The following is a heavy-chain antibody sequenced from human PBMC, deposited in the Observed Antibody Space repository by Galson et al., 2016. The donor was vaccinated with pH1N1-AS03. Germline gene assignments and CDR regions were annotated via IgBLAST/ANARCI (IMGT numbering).Heavy chain of an antibody. J-gene: IGHJ6*02. V-gene: IGHV3-74*01. CDR2: ITSDGSSI. CDR1: GFIFSSDW. CDR3: ARAMYTSGWYGMDV. Sequence: SLRLSCAASGFIFSSDWMHWVRQVPGKGLVWVSRITSDGSSISYADAVNGRFTTSRDNAKNTLYLQMNSLRAEDTAVYHCARAMYTSGWYGMDVWGQGTTVTVSS. D-gene: IGHD6-19*01.